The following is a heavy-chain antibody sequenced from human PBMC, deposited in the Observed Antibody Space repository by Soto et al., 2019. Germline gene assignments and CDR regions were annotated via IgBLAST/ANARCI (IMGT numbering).Heavy chain of an antibody. J-gene: IGHJ4*02. V-gene: IGHV3-66*01. CDR3: ARMYNWNYASFFDY. CDR2: IYSGGST. D-gene: IGHD1-7*01. Sequence: WIRKNPGKGLEWVSVIYSGGSTYYADSVKGRFTISRDNSKNTLYLQMNSLRAEDTAVYYCARMYNWNYASFFDYWGQGTLVTVSS.